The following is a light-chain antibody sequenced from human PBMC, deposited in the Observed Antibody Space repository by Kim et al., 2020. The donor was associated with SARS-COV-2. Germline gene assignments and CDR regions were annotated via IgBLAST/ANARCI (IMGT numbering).Light chain of an antibody. J-gene: IGLJ3*02. CDR3: CSYTGRSTLWV. CDR2: YVS. V-gene: IGLV2-14*03. CDR1: NSDVGGYNY. Sequence: QSALTQPASVSGSPGQPITIPCTGTNSDVGGYNYVSWYQQHPDKVPKPIIHYVSSRPSGVSNRFSGSKFGNTASLTISGLQAEDEADYYCCSYTGRSTLWVFGGGTQLNVL.